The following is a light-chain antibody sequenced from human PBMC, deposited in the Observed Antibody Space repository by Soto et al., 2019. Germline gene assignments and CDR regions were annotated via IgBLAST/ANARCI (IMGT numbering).Light chain of an antibody. Sequence: DIQLTQSPSSLSASVGDRVTITCRASQSISNSLNWYQQKPGKAPNLLIYGTSGLQSGVPSRFSGSGSGTDFTLTLSRLQREDFATYYCQQSYSPSWTFGQGTKVEI. CDR1: QSISNS. CDR3: QQSYSPSWT. V-gene: IGKV1-39*01. J-gene: IGKJ1*01. CDR2: GTS.